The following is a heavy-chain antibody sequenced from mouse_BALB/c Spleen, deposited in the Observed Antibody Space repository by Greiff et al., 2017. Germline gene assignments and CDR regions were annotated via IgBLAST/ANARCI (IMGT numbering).Heavy chain of an antibody. D-gene: IGHD2-1*01. CDR1: GYTFTDYE. Sequence: VQLQQSGAELVRPGASVTLSCKASGYTFTDYEMHWVKQTPVHGLEWIGAIDSETGGTAYNQKFKGKATLTADKSSSTAYMELRSLTSEDSAVYYCTRPSRSTIAWCAYWGQGTLVTVSA. V-gene: IGHV1-15*01. CDR2: IDSETGGT. CDR3: TRPSRSTIAWCAY. J-gene: IGHJ3*01.